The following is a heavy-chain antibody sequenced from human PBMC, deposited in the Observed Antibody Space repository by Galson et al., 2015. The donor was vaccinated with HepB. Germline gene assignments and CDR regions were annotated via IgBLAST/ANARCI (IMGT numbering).Heavy chain of an antibody. V-gene: IGHV1-3*01. CDR2: INAGNGNT. J-gene: IGHJ5*02. Sequence: SVKVSCKASGYTFTSYAMHWVRQAPGQRLEWMGWINAGNGNTKYSQKFQGRVTITRDTSASTAYMELSSLRSEDTAVYYCARDLFYDYYDSITAGGWFDPWGQGTLVTVSS. CDR3: ARDLFYDYYDSITAGGWFDP. D-gene: IGHD3-22*01. CDR1: GYTFTSYA.